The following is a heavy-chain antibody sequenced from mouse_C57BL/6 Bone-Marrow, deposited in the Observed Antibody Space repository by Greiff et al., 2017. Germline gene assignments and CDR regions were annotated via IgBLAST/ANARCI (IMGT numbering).Heavy chain of an antibody. Sequence: QVQLKQSGPELVKPGASVKISCKASGYSFTSYYIHWVKQRPGQGLEWIGWIYPGSGNTKYNEKFKGKATLTADTSSSTAYMQLSSLTSEDSAVYYCAKITAIYAMDYWGQGTSVTVSS. V-gene: IGHV1-66*01. J-gene: IGHJ4*01. CDR3: AKITAIYAMDY. CDR2: IYPGSGNT. CDR1: GYSFTSYY. D-gene: IGHD1-1*01.